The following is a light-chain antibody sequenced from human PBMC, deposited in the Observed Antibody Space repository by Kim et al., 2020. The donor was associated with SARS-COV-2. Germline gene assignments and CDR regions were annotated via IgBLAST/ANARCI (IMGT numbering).Light chain of an antibody. CDR1: SSTIGSNA. CDR3: ATWDDSLVAWV. Sequence: GQRVYISCSGSSSTIGSNAIHWYQVFPGTAPNRLICNDDRRPSGVPDRFSGSKSGTAASLALRGLLSDDEAEYFCATWDDSLVAWVFGGGTQLTVL. CDR2: NDD. J-gene: IGLJ3*02. V-gene: IGLV1-44*01.